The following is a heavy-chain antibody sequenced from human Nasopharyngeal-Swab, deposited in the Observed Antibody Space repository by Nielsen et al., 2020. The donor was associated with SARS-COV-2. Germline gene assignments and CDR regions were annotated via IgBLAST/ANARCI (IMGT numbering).Heavy chain of an antibody. CDR2: FDPEDGET. D-gene: IGHD3-3*01. J-gene: IGHJ4*02. Sequence: ASVKVSCKASGYTFTSYGISWVRQAPGQGLEWMGGFDPEDGETIYAQKFQGRVTMTEDTSTDTAYMELSSLRSEDTAVYYCATDPAIFGVVNFDYWGQGTLVTVSS. CDR1: GYTFTSYG. V-gene: IGHV1-24*01. CDR3: ATDPAIFGVVNFDY.